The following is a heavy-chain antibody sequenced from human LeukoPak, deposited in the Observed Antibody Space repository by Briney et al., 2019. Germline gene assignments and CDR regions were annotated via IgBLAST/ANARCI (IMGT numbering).Heavy chain of an antibody. CDR2: VIPILGIA. Sequence: GSSVKVSCTASGGTFSSYAISWVRQALGQGLEWVGRVIPILGIANYAQKFQGRVTITADKSTSTAYMELSSLRSEDTAVYYCARVLAAPHYYYGMDVWGQGTTVTVSS. CDR1: GGTFSSYA. J-gene: IGHJ6*02. CDR3: ARVLAAPHYYYGMDV. V-gene: IGHV1-69*04. D-gene: IGHD6-25*01.